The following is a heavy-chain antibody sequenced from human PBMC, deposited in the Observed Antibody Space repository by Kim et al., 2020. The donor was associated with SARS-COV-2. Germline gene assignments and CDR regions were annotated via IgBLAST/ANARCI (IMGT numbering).Heavy chain of an antibody. Sequence: SETLSLTCAVYGGSFSSYYWNWIRQPPGKGLEWIGEINHSGSTNYNPSLKSRVTISIDTSKNQFSLRLSSVTAADTAVYYCARGLLWWLRPEFYFYFWG. CDR2: INHSGST. J-gene: IGHJ4*01. V-gene: IGHV4-34*01. CDR3: ARGLLWWLRPEFYFYF. CDR1: GGSFSSYY. D-gene: IGHD2-21*01.